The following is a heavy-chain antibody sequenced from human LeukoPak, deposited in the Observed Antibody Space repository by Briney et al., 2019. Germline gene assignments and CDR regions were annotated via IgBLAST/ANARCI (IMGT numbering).Heavy chain of an antibody. D-gene: IGHD3-22*01. Sequence: GGPLGLPCAPSGLTFSSNPLSWAAQPQGKGLGWSPAISGSGGSTYYADSVKGRFTISRDNSKNTLYLQMNSLRAEDTAVYYCAKPKAYYDSSGYEVWGQGALVTVSS. CDR1: GLTFSSNP. CDR3: AKPKAYYDSSGYEV. CDR2: ISGSGGST. V-gene: IGHV3-23*01. J-gene: IGHJ4*02.